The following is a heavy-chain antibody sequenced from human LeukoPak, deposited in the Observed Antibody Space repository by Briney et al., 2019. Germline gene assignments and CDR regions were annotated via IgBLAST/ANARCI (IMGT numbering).Heavy chain of an antibody. Sequence: GGSLRLSCAASGFTFSSYGMHWVRQAPGKGLEWVAVISYDGSNKYYADSVKGRFTISRDNSKNTLSLQMNSMRAEDTAVYYCAKEPLAREYYSYCYRMDVGSQGTTVTVSS. D-gene: IGHD3-10*01. CDR3: AKEPLAREYYSYCYRMDV. CDR1: GFTFSSYG. CDR2: ISYDGSNK. V-gene: IGHV3-30*18. J-gene: IGHJ6*02.